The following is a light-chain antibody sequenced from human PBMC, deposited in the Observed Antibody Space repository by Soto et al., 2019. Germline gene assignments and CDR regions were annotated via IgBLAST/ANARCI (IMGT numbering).Light chain of an antibody. Sequence: DIQMTQSPTTLSASVGDRAIITCRASQTVRNWLAWFQQKPGEAPKLLIYKASILQNGVPSRFSGTESGTEFTLTISSLRPDDFATYYCQQYNDYSAWTFGQGTKVEIK. CDR3: QQYNDYSAWT. V-gene: IGKV1-5*03. CDR1: QTVRNW. J-gene: IGKJ1*01. CDR2: KAS.